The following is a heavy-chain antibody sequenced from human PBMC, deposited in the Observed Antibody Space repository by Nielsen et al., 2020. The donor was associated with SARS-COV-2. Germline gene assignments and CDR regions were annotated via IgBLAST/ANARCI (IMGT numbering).Heavy chain of an antibody. CDR2: IKHDGSEQ. V-gene: IGHV3-7*01. CDR3: ARDSYIVPTNYYFDY. J-gene: IGHJ4*02. Sequence: GESLKISCAASGFTFSSHWMSWVRQAPGKGLEWLANIKHDGSEQYFVDSVKGRFTMYRDNAKNLLYLQMNSLRDDDTAVYYCARDSYIVPTNYYFDYWGQGALVTVSS. CDR1: GFTFSSHW. D-gene: IGHD5-12*01.